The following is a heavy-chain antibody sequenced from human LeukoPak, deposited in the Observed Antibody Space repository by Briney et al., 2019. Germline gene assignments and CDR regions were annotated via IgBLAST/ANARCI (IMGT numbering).Heavy chain of an antibody. D-gene: IGHD3-10*01. CDR3: ARRMVRLAFDI. CDR1: GFTFSGYW. Sequence: GGSLRLSCAASGFTFSGYWMSWVRQAPGKGLEWVANIKQDGSEKYYVDSVKGRFTNSRDNAKNSLYLQMNSLRAEDTAVYYCARRMVRLAFDIWGQGTMVTVSS. CDR2: IKQDGSEK. V-gene: IGHV3-7*01. J-gene: IGHJ3*02.